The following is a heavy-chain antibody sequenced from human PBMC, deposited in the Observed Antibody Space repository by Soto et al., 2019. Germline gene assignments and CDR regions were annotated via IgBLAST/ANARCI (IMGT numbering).Heavy chain of an antibody. CDR2: INPILSMS. V-gene: IGHV1-69*02. Sequence: QVQLVQSGAEVKRPGSSVKVSCKASGDTFTFYSINWVRQAPGLGLEWMGRINPILSMSNYAQRFQGRVTMRADKSTSTAYMELSSLRTEDTAIYYCASSYGSGYRAFDYWGQGALVTVSS. CDR3: ASSYGSGYRAFDY. CDR1: GDTFTFYS. D-gene: IGHD3-10*01. J-gene: IGHJ4*02.